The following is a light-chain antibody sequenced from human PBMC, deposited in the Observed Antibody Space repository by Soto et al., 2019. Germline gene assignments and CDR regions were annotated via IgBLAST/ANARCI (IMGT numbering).Light chain of an antibody. V-gene: IGKV1-39*01. CDR2: AAF. CDR3: QQCFTFPYT. J-gene: IGKJ2*01. CDR1: QSISNY. Sequence: DIQMTQSPSSLSASVGDRVTITCRASQSISNYLSWFQQKPGRGPELLIYAAFNLQSGVPSRFSASGSGTDFTLTISSLQPEDFATYYCQQCFTFPYTFGQGTK.